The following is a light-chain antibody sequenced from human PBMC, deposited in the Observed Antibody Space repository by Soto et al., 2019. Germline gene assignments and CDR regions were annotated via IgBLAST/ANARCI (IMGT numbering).Light chain of an antibody. V-gene: IGLV2-14*01. J-gene: IGLJ3*02. Sequence: QSALTQPASVSGSPGQSITISCTGTGSDVGGYNYVSWYQQHPGKAPKLMIYEVSKRPSGVSNRFSGSNSGNTASLTISGLQAEDEADYYCSSYTSSSSLKWVFGGGTKLTVL. CDR2: EVS. CDR1: GSDVGGYNY. CDR3: SSYTSSSSLKWV.